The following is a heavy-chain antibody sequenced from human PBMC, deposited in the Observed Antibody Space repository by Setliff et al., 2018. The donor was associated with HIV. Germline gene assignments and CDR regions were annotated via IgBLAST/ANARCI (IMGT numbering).Heavy chain of an antibody. J-gene: IGHJ6*02. D-gene: IGHD3-10*01. CDR3: ARNFGLSPSGKYYYYYGMDI. CDR2: INPNSGDA. V-gene: IGHV1-2*02. Sequence: ASVKVSCKASGYTFTGHYLHWVRQAPEQGLEWLGWINPNSGDAIYAQNFQGRVTMTRDTSINAAYMELRGLRSDDTAVYYCARNFGLSPSGKYYYYYGMDIWGQGTTVTVSS. CDR1: GYTFTGHY.